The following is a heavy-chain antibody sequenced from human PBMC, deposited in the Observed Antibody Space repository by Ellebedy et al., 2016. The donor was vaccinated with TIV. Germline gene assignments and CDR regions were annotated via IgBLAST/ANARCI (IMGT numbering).Heavy chain of an antibody. J-gene: IGHJ3*02. CDR1: GFTFSSYA. CDR2: ISGSGGST. V-gene: IGHV3-23*01. Sequence: GESLKISXAASGFTFSSYAMSWVRQAPGKGLEWVSAISGSGGSTYYADSVKGRFTISRDNSKNTLYLQMNSLRAEDTAVYYCARGKGAAPGWGTDDAFDIWGQGTMVTVSS. D-gene: IGHD3-16*01. CDR3: ARGKGAAPGWGTDDAFDI.